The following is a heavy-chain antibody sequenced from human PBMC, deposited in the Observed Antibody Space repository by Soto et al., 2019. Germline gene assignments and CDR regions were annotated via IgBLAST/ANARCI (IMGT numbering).Heavy chain of an antibody. J-gene: IGHJ4*02. V-gene: IGHV1-69*01. CDR1: GGTFNTYA. CDR2: IIPIFGIK. D-gene: IGHD3-10*01. Sequence: QMQLVQYGAEVKERGSSVKISCKTSGGTFNTYALTVVRQAPGQGLEWIGGIIPIFGIKNVAQRFQGRVTINADESLTTAYMEMTSLRSDDTAVYYCAKEAGDHWGQGTLVTVSS. CDR3: AKEAGDH.